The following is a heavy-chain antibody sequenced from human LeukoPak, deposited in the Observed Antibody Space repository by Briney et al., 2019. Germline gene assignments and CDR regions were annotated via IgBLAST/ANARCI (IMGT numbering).Heavy chain of an antibody. V-gene: IGHV4-34*01. J-gene: IGHJ5*02. CDR2: INHSGST. Sequence: PSETLSLTCAVYGGSFSGYYWSWIRQPPGKGLEWIGEINHSGSTNYNPSLKSRVTISVDTSKNQFSLKLSSVTAADTAVYYCARRYCSGGSCVFDPWGQGTLVTVSS. D-gene: IGHD2-15*01. CDR1: GGSFSGYY. CDR3: ARRYCSGGSCVFDP.